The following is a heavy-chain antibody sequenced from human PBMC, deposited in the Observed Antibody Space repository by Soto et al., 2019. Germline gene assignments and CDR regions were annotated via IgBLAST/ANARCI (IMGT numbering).Heavy chain of an antibody. CDR2: IIPIFGTA. Sequence: QVQLVQSGAEVKKPGSSVKVSCKASGGTFSSYAISWVRQAPGQGLEWMGGIIPIFGTANYAQKFQGRVTITADESTSTAYMELSSLRSEDTAVYYCARDXXXXXXXXXXRPNYYGMDXWGQGTT. J-gene: IGHJ6*01. CDR1: GGTFSSYA. V-gene: IGHV1-69*01. CDR3: ARDXXXXXXXXXXRPNYYGMDX.